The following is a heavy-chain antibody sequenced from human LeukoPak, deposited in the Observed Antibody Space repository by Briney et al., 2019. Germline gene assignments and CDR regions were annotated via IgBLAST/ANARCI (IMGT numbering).Heavy chain of an antibody. D-gene: IGHD2-15*01. V-gene: IGHV3-74*01. CDR3: ARIGYCSGGSCYG. CDR1: GFTFSSYW. CDR2: INSDGSST. Sequence: GGSLRLSCAASGFTFSSYWMHWVRHAPGKGLVWVSRINSDGSSTSYADSVKGRFTISRDNAKNTLYLQMNSLRAEDTAVYYCARIGYCSGGSCYGWGQGTLVTVSS. J-gene: IGHJ4*02.